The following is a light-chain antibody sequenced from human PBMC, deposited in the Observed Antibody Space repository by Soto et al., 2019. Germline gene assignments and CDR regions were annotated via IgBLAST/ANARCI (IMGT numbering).Light chain of an antibody. CDR3: QQYNKWPLT. Sequence: EIVMTQSPATPSVSPGERATLSCRASQSVSSNLAWYQQKPGQAPRLLIYGASTRATGIPARFSGSGSGTEFTLTISSLQSEDFAVYYCQQYNKWPLTFGGGTKV. J-gene: IGKJ4*01. CDR1: QSVSSN. V-gene: IGKV3-15*01. CDR2: GAS.